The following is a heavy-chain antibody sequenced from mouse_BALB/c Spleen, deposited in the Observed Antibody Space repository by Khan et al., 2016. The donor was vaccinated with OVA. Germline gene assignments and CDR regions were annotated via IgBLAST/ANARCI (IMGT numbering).Heavy chain of an antibody. CDR2: ISYSGST. V-gene: IGHV3-2*02. CDR1: GYSITSGYA. Sequence: EVQLQESGPGLVKPSQSLSLTCTVTGYSITSGYAWNWIRQFPGNKLEWMGYISYSGSTSYNPSLRSRTSITRDTSKNQFFLQLNSVTTEDTATYYCARKNYYGYAMDYWGKGTSVTVSS. CDR3: ARKNYYGYAMDY. D-gene: IGHD1-1*01. J-gene: IGHJ4*01.